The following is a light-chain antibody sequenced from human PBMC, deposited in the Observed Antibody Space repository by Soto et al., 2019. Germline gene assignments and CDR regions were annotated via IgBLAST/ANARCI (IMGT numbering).Light chain of an antibody. Sequence: HSALTQPASVSGSPGQSITISCTGTSSDVGGYNYVAWYQQHPGKAPKFMIYDVSNRPSGVSNRFSGSKSGNTASLTISGLQAEDEADYYCNSYTNNSTVIFGGGTKLTVL. CDR1: SSDVGGYNY. CDR3: NSYTNNSTVI. J-gene: IGLJ2*01. CDR2: DVS. V-gene: IGLV2-14*01.